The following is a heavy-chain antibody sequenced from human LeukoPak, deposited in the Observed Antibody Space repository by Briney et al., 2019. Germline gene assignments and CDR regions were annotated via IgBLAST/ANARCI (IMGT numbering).Heavy chain of an antibody. CDR1: GLTVSSNY. V-gene: IGHV3-53*01. CDR2: IYSGGST. J-gene: IGHJ6*02. Sequence: GGSLRLSCAASGLTVSSNYMSWVRQAPGKGLEWVSVIYSGGSTYYADSVKGRFTISRDNAKNSLYLQMNSLRAEDTAVYYCARDGADNYYDSSGYFVWGQGTTVTVSS. CDR3: ARDGADNYYDSSGYFV. D-gene: IGHD3-22*01.